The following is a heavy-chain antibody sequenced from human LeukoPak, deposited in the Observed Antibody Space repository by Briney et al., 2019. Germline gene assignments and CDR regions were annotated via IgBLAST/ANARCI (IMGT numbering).Heavy chain of an antibody. Sequence: ASVKVSCKASGYTFTSYYMHWVRQAPGQGLECMGIINPSGGSTSYAQKFQGRVTMTRDKSTSTVYMELSSLRSEDTAVYYCARDGRGVDIVATSLDYWGQGTLVTVSS. J-gene: IGHJ4*02. D-gene: IGHD5-12*01. CDR2: INPSGGST. CDR1: GYTFTSYY. CDR3: ARDGRGVDIVATSLDY. V-gene: IGHV1-46*01.